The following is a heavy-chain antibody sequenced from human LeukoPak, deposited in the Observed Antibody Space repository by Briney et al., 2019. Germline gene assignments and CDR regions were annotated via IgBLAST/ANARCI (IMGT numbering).Heavy chain of an antibody. CDR1: GGSISSYY. D-gene: IGHD1-26*01. V-gene: IGHV4-59*01. J-gene: IGHJ5*02. Sequence: SETLSLTCTVSGGSISSYYWSWIRQPPGKGLEWIGYIYYSGSTNYNPSLESRVTISVDTSKNQFSLKLSSVTAADTAVYYCVRSKWELLQWFDPWGQGTLVTVSS. CDR2: IYYSGST. CDR3: VRSKWELLQWFDP.